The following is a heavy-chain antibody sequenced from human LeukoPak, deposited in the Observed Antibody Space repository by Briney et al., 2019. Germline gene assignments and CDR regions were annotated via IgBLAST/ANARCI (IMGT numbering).Heavy chain of an antibody. J-gene: IGHJ4*02. CDR1: GFTFSSYG. CDR2: ISYDGSNK. CDR3: AKNQGGGLRYFDWFYFDY. D-gene: IGHD3-9*01. V-gene: IGHV3-30*18. Sequence: GGSLRLSCAASGFTFSSYGMHWVRQAPGKGLERVAVISYDGSNKYYADSVKGRFTISRDNSKNTLYLQMNSLRAEERAVFYCAKNQGGGLRYFDWFYFDYWGQGTLVTVSS.